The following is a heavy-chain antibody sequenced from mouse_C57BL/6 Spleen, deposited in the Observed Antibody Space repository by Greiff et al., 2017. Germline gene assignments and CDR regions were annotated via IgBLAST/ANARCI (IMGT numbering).Heavy chain of an antibody. J-gene: IGHJ3*01. CDR2: IDPEDGDT. Sequence: EVKLVESGAELVRPGASVKLSCTASGFNIKDYYMHWVKQRPEQGLEWIGRIDPEDGDTEYAPKFQGEATMTADTSSNTAYLQLSSLTSEDTAVYYCTTGNYGNYVGFAYWGQGTLVTVSA. CDR1: GFNIKDYY. V-gene: IGHV14-1*01. D-gene: IGHD2-1*01. CDR3: TTGNYGNYVGFAY.